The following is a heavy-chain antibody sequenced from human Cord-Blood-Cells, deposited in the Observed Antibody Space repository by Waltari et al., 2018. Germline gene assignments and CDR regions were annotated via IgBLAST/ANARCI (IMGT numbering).Heavy chain of an antibody. CDR2: ISSSSSTI. J-gene: IGHJ3*02. V-gene: IGHV3-48*02. D-gene: IGHD6-6*01. Sequence: EVQLVESGGGLVQPGGSLRLSCAASGFTFSSYSMNWVRQAPGKGLEWFSYISSSSSTIYYADSVKGRFTISRDNAKNSLYLQMNSLRDEDTAVYYCASTIAARDHDAFDIWGQGTMVTVSS. CDR1: GFTFSSYS. CDR3: ASTIAARDHDAFDI.